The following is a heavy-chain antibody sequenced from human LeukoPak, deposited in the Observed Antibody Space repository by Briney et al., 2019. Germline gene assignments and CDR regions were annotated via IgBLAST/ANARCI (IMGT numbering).Heavy chain of an antibody. J-gene: IGHJ4*02. CDR2: ISWNSGSI. Sequence: PGRSLRLSCAASGFTFDDYAMHWVRQAPGKGPEWVSGISWNSGSIGYADSVKGRFTISRDNAKNSLYLQMNSLRAEDTALYYCAKDPYNYYGSGRRIDYWGQGTLVTVSS. V-gene: IGHV3-9*01. D-gene: IGHD3-10*01. CDR1: GFTFDDYA. CDR3: AKDPYNYYGSGRRIDY.